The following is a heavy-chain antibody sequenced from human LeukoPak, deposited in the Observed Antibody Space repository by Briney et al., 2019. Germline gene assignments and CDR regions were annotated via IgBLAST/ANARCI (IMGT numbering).Heavy chain of an antibody. CDR1: GFTFSSYA. CDR2: ISGSGGST. CDR3: AKEGRYSSSWYHDAFDI. V-gene: IGHV3-23*01. D-gene: IGHD6-13*01. J-gene: IGHJ3*02. Sequence: GGFLRLSCAASGFTFSSYAMSWVRQAPGKGLEWVSAISGSGGSTYYADSVKGRFTISRDNSKNTLYLQMNSLRAEDTAVYYCAKEGRYSSSWYHDAFDIWGQGTMVTVSS.